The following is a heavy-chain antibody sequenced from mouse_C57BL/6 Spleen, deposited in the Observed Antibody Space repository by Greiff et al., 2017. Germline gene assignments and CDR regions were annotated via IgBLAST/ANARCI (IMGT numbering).Heavy chain of an antibody. CDR3: ARAFCNDYAGVLAY. CDR2: IHPNSGST. V-gene: IGHV1-64*01. D-gene: IGHD2-4*01. CDR1: GYTFTSYW. J-gene: IGHJ3*01. Sequence: VQLQQPGAELVKPGASVKLSCKASGYTFTSYWMHWVKQRPGQGLEWIGMIHPNSGSTNYNEKFKSKATLTVDKSSSTAYMQLSSLTSEDSAVYYRARAFCNDYAGVLAYWGQGTLVTVSA.